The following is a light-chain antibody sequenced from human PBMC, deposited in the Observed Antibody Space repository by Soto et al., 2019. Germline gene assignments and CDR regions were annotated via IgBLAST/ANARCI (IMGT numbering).Light chain of an antibody. CDR1: QGISSF. Sequence: ILMTHSPCSFSASTVDRVTITCRASQGISSFLAWYQQKSGKAPKLLMYAASTLQSGVPSRFSGSGSGTDFTLTISSLQSEDFATYYCQQYYLYPRTFGQGTKVDIK. J-gene: IGKJ1*01. CDR3: QQYYLYPRT. CDR2: AAS. V-gene: IGKV1-8*01.